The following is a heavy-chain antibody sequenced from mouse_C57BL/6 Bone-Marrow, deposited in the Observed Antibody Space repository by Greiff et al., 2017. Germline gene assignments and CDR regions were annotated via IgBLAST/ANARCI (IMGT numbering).Heavy chain of an antibody. Sequence: QVQLQQSGAELARPGASVKLSCKASGYTFTSYGISWVKQRPGQGLEWIGEIYPRSGNTYYNEKFKGKATLTADKSSSTAYMELRSLTSEDSAVYYCATNDYDPAWFAYWGQGTLVTVSA. J-gene: IGHJ3*01. CDR1: GYTFTSYG. V-gene: IGHV1-81*01. CDR3: ATNDYDPAWFAY. CDR2: IYPRSGNT. D-gene: IGHD2-4*01.